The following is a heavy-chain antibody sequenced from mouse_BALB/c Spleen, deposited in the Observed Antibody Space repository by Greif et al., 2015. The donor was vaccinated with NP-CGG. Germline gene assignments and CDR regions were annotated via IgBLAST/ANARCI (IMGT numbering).Heavy chain of an antibody. CDR2: INPSTGYT. Sequence: QVQLKESGAELAKPGASVKMSCKASGYTFTSYWMHWVKQRPGQGLEWIGYINPSTGYTEYNQKLKDKATLTADKSSSTAYMQLSSLTSEDSAVYYCARLGLGAYWGQGTLVTVSA. CDR1: GYTFTSYW. D-gene: IGHD4-1*01. V-gene: IGHV1-7*01. CDR3: ARLGLGAY. J-gene: IGHJ3*01.